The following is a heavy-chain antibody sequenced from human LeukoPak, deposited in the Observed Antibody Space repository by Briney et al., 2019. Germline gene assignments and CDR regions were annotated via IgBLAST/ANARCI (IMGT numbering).Heavy chain of an antibody. J-gene: IGHJ4*02. CDR2: TYGAGNT. CDR3: VRDQNC. CDR1: GFIVNNNY. V-gene: IGHV3-66*01. Sequence: GGSLRLSCAASGFIVNNNYMSWVRQAPGRGLEWVSLTYGAGNTYYADSVKGRFNVSRDNSQNTLYLQMNGLRAEDTAVYYCVRDQNCWGQGTLVTVSS.